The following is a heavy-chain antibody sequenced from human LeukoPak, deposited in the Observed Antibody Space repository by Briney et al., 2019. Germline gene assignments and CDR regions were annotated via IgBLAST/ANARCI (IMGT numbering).Heavy chain of an antibody. J-gene: IGHJ6*03. CDR2: IDPNSGDT. CDR1: GYPFTGYY. V-gene: IGHV1-2*02. CDR3: ARGPFGDSGYSYYYYYMDV. D-gene: IGHD5-12*01. Sequence: ASVKVSCKASGYPFTGYYMHWVRQAPGQELEWMGWIDPNSGDTNYAQNLQGRVTMTRDTSINTAYMEVNRLTFDDTAMYYCARGPFGDSGYSYYYYYMDVWGKGTTVTVSS.